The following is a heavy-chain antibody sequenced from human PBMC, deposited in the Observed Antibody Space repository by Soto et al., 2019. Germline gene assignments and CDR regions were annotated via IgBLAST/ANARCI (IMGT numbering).Heavy chain of an antibody. CDR3: ARVMAAMQNWLDT. Sequence: SETLSLTCSVSGGSISSIDYFWSWIRQPPGKGLEWIGFIYHTGTTYYNPSLRSRVTISIDTSKSQFSMKLNSVTAADTAVYYCARVMAAMQNWLDTWGQGTLVTVSS. V-gene: IGHV4-30-4*01. CDR1: GGSISSIDYF. J-gene: IGHJ5*02. CDR2: IYHTGTT. D-gene: IGHD2-2*01.